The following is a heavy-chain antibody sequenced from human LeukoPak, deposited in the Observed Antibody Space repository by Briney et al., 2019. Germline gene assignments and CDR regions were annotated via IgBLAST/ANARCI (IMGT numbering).Heavy chain of an antibody. CDR3: AREVMVRGEYGFDY. Sequence: GWSLRLSCAASGFTFSTYSMNWVRQAPGKGVESVSSISSTSSYIYYADSVKGRFPISRDTAKNSLYLQMNSLRAEDTAVYYCAREVMVRGEYGFDYWGQGTLVTVSS. D-gene: IGHD3-10*01. CDR1: GFTFSTYS. J-gene: IGHJ4*02. V-gene: IGHV3-21*01. CDR2: ISSTSSYI.